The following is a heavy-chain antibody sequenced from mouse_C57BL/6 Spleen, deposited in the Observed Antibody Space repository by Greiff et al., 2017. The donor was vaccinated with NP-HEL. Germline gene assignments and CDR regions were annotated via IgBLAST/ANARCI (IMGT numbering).Heavy chain of an antibody. J-gene: IGHJ3*01. CDR1: GFTFSSYA. CDR3: ARDDDYEFAY. D-gene: IGHD2-4*01. CDR2: ISDGGSYT. V-gene: IGHV5-4*01. Sequence: EVMLVESGGGLVKPGGSLKLSCAASGFTFSSYAMSWVRQTPEKRLEWVATISDGGSYTYYPDNVKGRFTISRDNAKNNLYLQMSHLKSEDTAMYYCARDDDYEFAYWGQGTLVTVSA.